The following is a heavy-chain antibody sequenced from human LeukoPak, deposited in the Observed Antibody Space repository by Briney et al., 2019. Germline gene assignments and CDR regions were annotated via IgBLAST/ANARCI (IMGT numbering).Heavy chain of an antibody. CDR3: ARTVAEWELLTPWDY. CDR1: GGSFSGYY. J-gene: IGHJ4*02. CDR2: IYYSGST. V-gene: IGHV4-34*01. D-gene: IGHD1-26*01. Sequence: SETLSLTCAVYGGSFSGYYWSWIRQPPGKGLEWIGSIYYSGSTYYNPSLKSRVTISVDTSKNQFSLKLSSVTAADTAVYYCARTVAEWELLTPWDYWGQGTLVTVSS.